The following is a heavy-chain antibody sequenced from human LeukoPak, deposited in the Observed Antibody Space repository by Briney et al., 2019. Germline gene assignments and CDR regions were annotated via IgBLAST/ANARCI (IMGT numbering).Heavy chain of an antibody. D-gene: IGHD3-10*01. V-gene: IGHV3-74*01. CDR2: INGDGSES. CDR3: ARDPVARGVYHNYFDP. J-gene: IGHJ5*02. CDR1: GFTFSNYV. Sequence: PGTSQRLSCTASGFTFSNYVMHWVRQAPGKGLVWVSRINGDGSESTYADSVKGRFTISRDNARNTLYLQMSSLRAEDAAIYYCARDPVARGVYHNYFDPWGQGTLVTVSS.